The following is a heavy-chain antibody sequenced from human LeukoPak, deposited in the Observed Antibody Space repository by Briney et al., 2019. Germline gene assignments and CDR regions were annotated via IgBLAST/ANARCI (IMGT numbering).Heavy chain of an antibody. D-gene: IGHD1-26*01. V-gene: IGHV4-30-4*01. Sequence: SETLSLTCTVSGGSISSGDYYWSWIRQPPGKGLEWIGYIYYSGSTYYNPSLKSRVTISVDTSKNQFSLKLSSVTAADTAVYYCARGERELPFDYWGQGTLVTVSS. CDR3: ARGERELPFDY. CDR1: GGSISSGDYY. J-gene: IGHJ4*02. CDR2: IYYSGST.